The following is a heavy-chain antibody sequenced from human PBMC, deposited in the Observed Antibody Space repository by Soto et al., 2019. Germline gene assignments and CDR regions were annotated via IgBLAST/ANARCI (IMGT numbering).Heavy chain of an antibody. CDR3: ARNGTYSSSLSQYSGMDV. Sequence: QVQLVQSGAEVKEPGSSVRVSCKASGGTFANFIMNWVRQTPGQGLEWMGGIVPMFGTPTYAEKFKGRVTISATGSTSTACMELTSLRSEDTAVYYCARNGTYSSSLSQYSGMDVWGQGTTVIVS. D-gene: IGHD6-6*01. CDR2: IVPMFGTP. V-gene: IGHV1-69*01. J-gene: IGHJ6*02. CDR1: GGTFANFI.